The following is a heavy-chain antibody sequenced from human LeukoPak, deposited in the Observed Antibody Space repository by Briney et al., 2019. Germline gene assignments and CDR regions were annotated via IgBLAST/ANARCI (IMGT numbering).Heavy chain of an antibody. CDR3: AKDYGDYHRYYGMDV. J-gene: IGHJ6*02. V-gene: IGHV3-30*18. CDR2: ISYDGSNK. CDR1: GFTFSSYG. D-gene: IGHD4-17*01. Sequence: GGSLRLSCAASGFTFSSYGMHWVRQAPGKGLEGGAVISYDGSNKYYADSVKGRFTISRDTSKNTLYLQRNSLRAEDTAVYYCAKDYGDYHRYYGMDVWGQGTTVTVSS.